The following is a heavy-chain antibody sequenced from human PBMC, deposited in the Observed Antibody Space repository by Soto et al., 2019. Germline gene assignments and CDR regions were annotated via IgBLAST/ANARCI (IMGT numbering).Heavy chain of an antibody. CDR3: ARGYDFWSGYYYPYGMDV. Sequence: PGGFLRLSCAASGFTFSSYAMHWVRQAPGKGLEWVAVISYDGSNKNYADSVKGRFTISRDNSKNTLYLQMNSLRAEDTAVYYCARGYDFWSGYYYPYGMDVWGQGTTVTVSS. CDR2: ISYDGSNK. J-gene: IGHJ6*02. D-gene: IGHD3-3*01. V-gene: IGHV3-30-3*01. CDR1: GFTFSSYA.